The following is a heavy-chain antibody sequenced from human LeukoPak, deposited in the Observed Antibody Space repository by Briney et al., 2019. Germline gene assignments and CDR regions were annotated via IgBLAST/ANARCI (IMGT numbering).Heavy chain of an antibody. V-gene: IGHV1-2*02. Sequence: AASVKVSCKASGYTFTGYYIHWVRQAPGQGLEWMGWINPNSGGTSYAQTFHGRVTMTRDTSISTVYVELSRLRSEDTAVYYCARDGYSSSWYGYYYYYMDVWGKGTTVTVSS. CDR1: GYTFTGYY. CDR3: ARDGYSSSWYGYYYYYMDV. D-gene: IGHD6-13*01. CDR2: INPNSGGT. J-gene: IGHJ6*03.